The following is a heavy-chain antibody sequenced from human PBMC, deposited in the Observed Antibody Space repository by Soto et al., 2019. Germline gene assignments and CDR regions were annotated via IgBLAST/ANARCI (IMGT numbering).Heavy chain of an antibody. CDR1: GFTFSSYA. D-gene: IGHD2-8*02. CDR2: ISGSTGST. CDR3: ARDRAGVVYGLFDN. Sequence: PGGSLRLSCAVSGFTFSSYAMSWVRQAPGKGLEWVSTISGSTGSTYSADSVKGRFTISRDNSKNTLYLQMNSLRAEDSAVYYCARDRAGVVYGLFDNWGQGTLVTVSS. V-gene: IGHV3-23*01. J-gene: IGHJ4*02.